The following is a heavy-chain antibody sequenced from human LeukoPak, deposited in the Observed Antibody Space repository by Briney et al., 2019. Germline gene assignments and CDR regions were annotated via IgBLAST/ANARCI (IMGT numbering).Heavy chain of an antibody. J-gene: IGHJ4*02. Sequence: GGSLRLSCAASGFTFSSYGMHWVRQAPGKGLEWVAFIRYDGSNKYYADSVKGRFTISRDNSKNTLYLQMNSLRAKDTAVYYCAKDLAILTGDRTLPTYWGQGTLVTVSS. D-gene: IGHD3-9*01. CDR3: AKDLAILTGDRTLPTY. CDR1: GFTFSSYG. V-gene: IGHV3-30*02. CDR2: IRYDGSNK.